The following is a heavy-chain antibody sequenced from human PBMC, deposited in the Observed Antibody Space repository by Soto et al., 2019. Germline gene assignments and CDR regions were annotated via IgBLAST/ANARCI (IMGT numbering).Heavy chain of an antibody. CDR2: IYATGTT. Sequence: QVQLQESGPGLVKPSETLSLTCTVFGASISGFYWSWIRKSAGKGLEWIGRIYATGTTDYNPSLKSRVMMSVDTSKTQFSLKLRSVTAADTAVYYCVRDGTKTLRDWFDPWGQGISVTVSS. D-gene: IGHD1-1*01. V-gene: IGHV4-4*07. CDR1: GASISGFY. J-gene: IGHJ5*02. CDR3: VRDGTKTLRDWFDP.